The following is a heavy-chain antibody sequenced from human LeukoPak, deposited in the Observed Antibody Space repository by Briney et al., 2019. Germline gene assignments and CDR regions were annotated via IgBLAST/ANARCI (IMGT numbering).Heavy chain of an antibody. CDR1: RGSISSYY. D-gene: IGHD3-10*01. J-gene: IGHJ4*02. Sequence: PSETLSLTCTVSRGSISSYYWNWIRQSPGKGLEWIGYIYSSGSSNYNPPFKSRVTISVDTSKNQFSLKVSSVTAADTAVYYCARHTYGFGVDYWGQGTLVTVSS. V-gene: IGHV4-59*08. CDR3: ARHTYGFGVDY. CDR2: IYSSGSS.